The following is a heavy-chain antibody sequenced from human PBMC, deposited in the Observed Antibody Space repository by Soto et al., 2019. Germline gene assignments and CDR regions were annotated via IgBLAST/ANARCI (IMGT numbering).Heavy chain of an antibody. J-gene: IGHJ4*02. CDR2: IDPSDSQT. V-gene: IGHV5-10-1*01. Sequence: GESLKISCKGSGYSFAGYWIAWVRQKPGKGLEWMGRIDPSDSQTYYSPSFRGHVTISVTKSITTVFLQWSSLRASDTAMYYCARQIYDSDTGPNFQYYFDSWGQGTPVTSPQ. D-gene: IGHD3-22*01. CDR3: ARQIYDSDTGPNFQYYFDS. CDR1: GYSFAGYW.